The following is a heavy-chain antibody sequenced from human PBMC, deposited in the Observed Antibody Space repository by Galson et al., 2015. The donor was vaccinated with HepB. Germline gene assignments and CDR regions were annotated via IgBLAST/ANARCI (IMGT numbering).Heavy chain of an antibody. V-gene: IGHV4-30-2*01. CDR3: ARVSSGSYREHYYYYGMDV. D-gene: IGHD1-26*01. CDR1: GGSISSGGYS. J-gene: IGHJ6*02. Sequence: TLSLTCAVSGGSISSGGYSWSWIRQPPGKGLEWIGYIYHSGSTYYNPSLKSRVTISVDRSKNQFSLKLSSVTAADTAVYYCARVSSGSYREHYYYYGMDVWGQGTTVTVSS. CDR2: IYHSGST.